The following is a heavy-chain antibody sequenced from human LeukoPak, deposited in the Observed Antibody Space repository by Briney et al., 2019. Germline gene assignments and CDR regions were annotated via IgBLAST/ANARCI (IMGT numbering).Heavy chain of an antibody. D-gene: IGHD2-15*01. CDR1: GFTFSSYA. Sequence: GGSLRLSCAASGFTFSSYAMHWVRQAPGKGLEYVSAVSSNGGSTYYANSVKGRFTISRDNSKNTLYLQMGSLRAEDMAVYYCARDGGYCSGGSCPSCYFDYWGQGTLVTVSS. CDR2: VSSNGGST. CDR3: ARDGGYCSGGSCPSCYFDY. J-gene: IGHJ4*02. V-gene: IGHV3-64*01.